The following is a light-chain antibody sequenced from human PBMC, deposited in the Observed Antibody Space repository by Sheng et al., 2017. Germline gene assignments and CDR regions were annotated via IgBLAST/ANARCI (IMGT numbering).Light chain of an antibody. J-gene: IGKJ1*01. Sequence: EIVLTQSPGTLSLSPGERATLFCRASQSFSNTYLAWYQQKPGQAPRLLIYDASSRAAGIPDRFSGSGSGTDFTLTISRLEPEDFAVYYCQQYVSSPRTFGQGTKVEI. CDR1: QSFSNTY. CDR2: DAS. V-gene: IGKV3-20*01. CDR3: QQYVSSPRT.